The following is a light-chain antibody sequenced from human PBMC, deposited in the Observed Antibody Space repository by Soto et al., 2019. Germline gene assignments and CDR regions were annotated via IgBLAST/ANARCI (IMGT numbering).Light chain of an antibody. J-gene: IGLJ2*01. CDR2: EVS. CDR1: SSDVGGYNY. Sequence: QSALTQPASVSGSPGQSITISCTGTSSDVGGYNYVSWYQQHPGKAPKVLIYEVSYRPSGVSNRFSGSKSGNTASLTISGLQAEDEADYYCSSYTSSSTQVFGGGTKLTVL. V-gene: IGLV2-14*01. CDR3: SSYTSSSTQV.